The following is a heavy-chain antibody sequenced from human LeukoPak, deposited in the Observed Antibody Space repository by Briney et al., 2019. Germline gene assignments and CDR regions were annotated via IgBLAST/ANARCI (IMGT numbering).Heavy chain of an antibody. CDR1: GFTFSSYA. Sequence: GRSLRLSCAASGFTFSSYAMHWVRQAPGKGLEWVAVISYDGSNKYYADSVKGRFTIFRDNSKNTVYLQMNSLRAEDTAVYYCGKTTVGYSSGRYPGWPVDCWGQGTLVTVSS. V-gene: IGHV3-30*04. CDR3: GKTTVGYSSGRYPGWPVDC. D-gene: IGHD6-19*01. J-gene: IGHJ4*02. CDR2: ISYDGSNK.